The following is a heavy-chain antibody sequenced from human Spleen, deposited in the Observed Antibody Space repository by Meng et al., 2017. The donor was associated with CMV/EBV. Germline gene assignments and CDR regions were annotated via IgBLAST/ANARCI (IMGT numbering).Heavy chain of an antibody. CDR1: GFTFSSYS. V-gene: IGHV3-21*06. D-gene: IGHD6-6*01. CDR3: ARVISRQLAGPFDY. J-gene: IGHJ4*02. Sequence: GESLKISCAASGFTFSSYSMNWVRQAPGKGLEWVSSISSSSSYIYYADSVKGRFTISRDNAKNLLFLQMNSLRVEDTAAYYCARVISRQLAGPFDYWGQGTLVTVSS. CDR2: ISSSSSYI.